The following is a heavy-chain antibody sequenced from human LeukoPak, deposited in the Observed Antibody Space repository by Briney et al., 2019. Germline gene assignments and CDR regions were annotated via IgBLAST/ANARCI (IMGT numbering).Heavy chain of an antibody. D-gene: IGHD3-9*01. CDR3: ARAQGVLRYFDWLLYYFDY. Sequence: SETLSLTCTVSGGSISSYYWSWIRQPPGKGLEWIGSIYYSGSTYYNPSLKSRVTISVDTSKNQFSLKLSSVTAADTAVYYCARAQGVLRYFDWLLYYFDYWGQGTLVTVSS. CDR1: GGSISSYY. J-gene: IGHJ4*02. CDR2: IYYSGST. V-gene: IGHV4-59*12.